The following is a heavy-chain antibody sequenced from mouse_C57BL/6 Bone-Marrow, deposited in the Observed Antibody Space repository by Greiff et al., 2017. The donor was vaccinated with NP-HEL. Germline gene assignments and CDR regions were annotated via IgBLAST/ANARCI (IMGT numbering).Heavy chain of an antibody. CDR1: GYTFTSYG. Sequence: QVQLQQSGAELARPGASVKLSCKASGYTFTSYGIRWVKQRTGQGLEWIGEIYPRSGNTYYNEKFKGKSTLTADKSSSTAYMELRSLTSEDSAVYFCASHYYGSSYDAMDYWGQGTSVTVSS. J-gene: IGHJ4*01. D-gene: IGHD1-1*01. CDR2: IYPRSGNT. CDR3: ASHYYGSSYDAMDY. V-gene: IGHV1-81*01.